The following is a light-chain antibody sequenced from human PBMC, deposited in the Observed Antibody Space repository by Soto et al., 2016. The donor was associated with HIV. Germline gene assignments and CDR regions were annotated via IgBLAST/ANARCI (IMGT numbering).Light chain of an antibody. CDR1: TLPKQY. J-gene: IGLJ2*01. V-gene: IGLV3-25*03. CDR3: QSADSSGTYVL. CDR2: KDS. Sequence: SYELTQPPSVSVSPGQTASITCSGDTLPKQYAYWYQQKPGQAPVLVIYKDSERPSGIPERFSGSSSGTTATLTISGVQAEDEADYYCQSADSSGTYVLFGGGTKLTVL.